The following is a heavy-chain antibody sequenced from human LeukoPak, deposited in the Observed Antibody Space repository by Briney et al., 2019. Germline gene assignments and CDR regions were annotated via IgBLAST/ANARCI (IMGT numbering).Heavy chain of an antibody. Sequence: GGSLRLSCAASGFTFSNYDMNWVRQAPGKGLEWVANIKQDGSEKYYVDSVKGRFTISRDNAKNSLYLQMNSLRAEDTAVYYCARELRITMVRGVPGMDVWGQGTTVTVSS. CDR1: GFTFSNYD. J-gene: IGHJ6*02. V-gene: IGHV3-7*01. CDR2: IKQDGSEK. D-gene: IGHD3-10*01. CDR3: ARELRITMVRGVPGMDV.